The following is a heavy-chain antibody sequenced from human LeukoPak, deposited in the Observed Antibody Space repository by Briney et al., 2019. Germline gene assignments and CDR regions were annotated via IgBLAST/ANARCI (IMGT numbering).Heavy chain of an antibody. CDR2: INHSGST. J-gene: IGHJ4*02. Sequence: SETLSLTCAVYGGSFSGYYWSWIRQPPGRGLEWIGEINHSGSTNYNPSLKSRVTISVDTSKNQFSLKLSSVTAADTAVYYCARGYSILWFGELFNYWGQGTLVTVSS. V-gene: IGHV4-34*01. CDR3: ARGYSILWFGELFNY. CDR1: GGSFSGYY. D-gene: IGHD3-10*01.